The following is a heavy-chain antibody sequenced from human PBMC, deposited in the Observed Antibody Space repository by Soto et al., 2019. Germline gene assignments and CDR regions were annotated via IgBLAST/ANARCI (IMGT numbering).Heavy chain of an antibody. CDR1: GGSFSGYY. Sequence: PSETLSLTCAVYGGSFSGYYWSWIRQPPGKGLEWIGEINHSGSTNYNPSLKSRVTISVDTSKNQFSLKLSSVTAADTAVYYCARAGRWEQQLVDWYGMDVWGQGTTVTVSS. CDR2: INHSGST. CDR3: ARAGRWEQQLVDWYGMDV. V-gene: IGHV4-34*01. D-gene: IGHD6-13*01. J-gene: IGHJ6*02.